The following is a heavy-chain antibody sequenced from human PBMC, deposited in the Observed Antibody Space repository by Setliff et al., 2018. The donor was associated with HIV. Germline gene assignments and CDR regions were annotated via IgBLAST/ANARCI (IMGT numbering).Heavy chain of an antibody. Sequence: SETLSLTCAVSGASIDRGSYYWSWIRQPAGKGLEWIGRVFTSGVTNYNPSLKSRVTISIDTSKNQFSLKLSSVTAADTAVYYCAGSWSGYPLSFGYWGQGTLVTVSS. D-gene: IGHD3-3*01. J-gene: IGHJ4*02. CDR3: AGSWSGYPLSFGY. V-gene: IGHV4-61*02. CDR2: VFTSGVT. CDR1: GASIDRGSYY.